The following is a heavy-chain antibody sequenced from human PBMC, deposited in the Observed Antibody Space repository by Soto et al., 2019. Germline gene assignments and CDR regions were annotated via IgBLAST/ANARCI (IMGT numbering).Heavy chain of an antibody. V-gene: IGHV3-23*01. CDR1: GFTFSSYA. CDR2: ISGSDGIT. CDR3: AKGFHIKFGTILPPWYFDY. J-gene: IGHJ4*02. Sequence: EVQLLDSGGGLIQPGGSLRLSCAASGFTFSSYAMSWVRQAPGKGLEWVSSISGSDGITYYGDSVKGRFTISRDNSKNTLYLQMNSLRADDTAVYFCAKGFHIKFGTILPPWYFDYWGQGTLVTVSS. D-gene: IGHD3-16*01.